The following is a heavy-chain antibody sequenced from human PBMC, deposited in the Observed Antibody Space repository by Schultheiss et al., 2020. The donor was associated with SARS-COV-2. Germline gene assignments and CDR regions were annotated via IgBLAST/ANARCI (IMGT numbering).Heavy chain of an antibody. J-gene: IGHJ3*02. V-gene: IGHV4-59*12. Sequence: SETLSLTCAVYGGSFSGYYWSWIRQPPGKGLEWIGYIYYSGSTNYNPSLKSRVTISVDTSKNQFSLKLSSVTAADTAVYYCARDSDYPYDAFDIWGQGTMVTVSS. D-gene: IGHD4-17*01. CDR2: IYYSGST. CDR1: GGSFSGYY. CDR3: ARDSDYPYDAFDI.